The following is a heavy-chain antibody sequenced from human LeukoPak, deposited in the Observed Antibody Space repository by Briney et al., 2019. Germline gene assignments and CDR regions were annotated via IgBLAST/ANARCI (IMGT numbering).Heavy chain of an antibody. D-gene: IGHD5-18*01. CDR3: ATRGYSYGGAGDYYYYGMDV. V-gene: IGHV5-51*01. CDR2: IYPGDSDT. CDR1: GYSFTSYW. Sequence: GESLKISCKGSGYSFTSYWIAWVRQMPGKGLEWMGIIYPGDSDTRYSPSFQGQVTISADKSISTAYLQWSSLKASDTAMYYCATRGYSYGGAGDYYYYGMDVWGQGTTVTVSS. J-gene: IGHJ6*02.